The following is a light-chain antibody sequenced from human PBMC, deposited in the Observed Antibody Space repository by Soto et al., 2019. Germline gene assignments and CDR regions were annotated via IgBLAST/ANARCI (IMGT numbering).Light chain of an antibody. J-gene: IGKJ3*01. V-gene: IGKV1D-8*01. CDR2: AAS. CDR3: QQYYSFPFT. CDR1: QGISNY. Sequence: VIWMTQSPSLLSASTGDRVTISCRMSQGISNYLAWYQQKSGKAPELLIYAASTLQSGVPSRFSGSGSGTYFTLTISSLQFEDFATYYCQQYYSFPFTFGPGTKVDIK.